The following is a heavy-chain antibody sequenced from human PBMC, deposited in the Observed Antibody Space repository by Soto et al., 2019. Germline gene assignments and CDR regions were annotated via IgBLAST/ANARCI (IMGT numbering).Heavy chain of an antibody. CDR3: ARDGRGKFGPEEYYYYYGMDV. Sequence: GASVKVCCKASGDTFTGYYMHWVRQAPGQGLEWMGWINPNSGGTNYAQKFQGWVTMTRDTSISTAYMELSRLRSDDTAVYYCARDGRGKFGPEEYYYYYGMDVWGQGTTVTVSS. D-gene: IGHD3-10*01. V-gene: IGHV1-2*04. CDR1: GDTFTGYY. J-gene: IGHJ6*02. CDR2: INPNSGGT.